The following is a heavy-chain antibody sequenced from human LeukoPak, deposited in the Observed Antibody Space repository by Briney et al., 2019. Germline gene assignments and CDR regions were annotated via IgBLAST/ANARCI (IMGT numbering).Heavy chain of an antibody. CDR3: ARSYPGMASAFDI. Sequence: SETLSLTCTVSGGSISSYYWSWIRQPPGKGLEWIGYIYYSGSTNYNPSLKSRVTISVDTSKNLFSLKPSSVTAADTAVYYCARSYPGMASAFDIWGQGTMVTVSS. V-gene: IGHV4-59*01. J-gene: IGHJ3*02. CDR1: GGSISSYY. CDR2: IYYSGST. D-gene: IGHD5-24*01.